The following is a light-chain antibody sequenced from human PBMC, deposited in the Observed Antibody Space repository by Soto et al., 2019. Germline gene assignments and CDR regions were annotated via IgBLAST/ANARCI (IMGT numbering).Light chain of an antibody. V-gene: IGKV1-27*01. CDR3: QEHYSAPPVA. Sequence: DIQMTQSPSSLSASVGDRVTITCRASQDLDHSLAWYQQKPGKVPKLLIYSASTLQPGVPSRFSGSGSGTDFTLTITSLQPEDVATYYCQEHYSAPPVAFGPGTKVDV. J-gene: IGKJ3*01. CDR2: SAS. CDR1: QDLDHS.